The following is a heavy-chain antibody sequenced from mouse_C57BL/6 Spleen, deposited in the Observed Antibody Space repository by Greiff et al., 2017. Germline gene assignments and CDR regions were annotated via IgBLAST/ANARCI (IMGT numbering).Heavy chain of an antibody. D-gene: IGHD1-1*01. V-gene: IGHV1-82*01. Sequence: LVESGPELVKPGASVKISCKASGYAFSSSWMNWVKQRPGTGLEWIGRMYPGDGDTNYNGKFKGKATLTADKSSSTAYMQLSSLTSEDSAVYFCARGDYGSSDGYFDVWGTGTTVTVSS. J-gene: IGHJ1*03. CDR2: MYPGDGDT. CDR1: GYAFSSSW. CDR3: ARGDYGSSDGYFDV.